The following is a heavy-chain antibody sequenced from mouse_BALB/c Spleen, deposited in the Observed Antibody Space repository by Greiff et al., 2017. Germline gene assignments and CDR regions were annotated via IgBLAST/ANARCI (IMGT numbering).Heavy chain of an antibody. CDR2: IWGGGST. CDR1: GFSLTDYG. D-gene: IGHD1-1*01. V-gene: IGHV2-6-5*01. CDR3: AILLLRYDYAMDY. Sequence: VHLVESGPGLVAPSQSLSITCTVSGFSLTDYGVSWIRQPPGKGLEWLGVIWGGGSTYYNSALKSRLSISKDNSKSQVFLKMNSLQTDDTAMYYCAILLLRYDYAMDYWGQGTSVTVSS. J-gene: IGHJ4*01.